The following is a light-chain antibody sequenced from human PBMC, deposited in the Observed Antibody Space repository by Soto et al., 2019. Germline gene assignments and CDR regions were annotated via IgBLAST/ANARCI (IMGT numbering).Light chain of an antibody. CDR1: SSNIGAGGP. V-gene: IGLV1-40*01. Sequence: QSVLTQPPSVSGAPGQRVTISCTGRSSNIGAGGPAHWYQQLPGTAPKLLIYDYNNRPSGVSDRFSGSKSCTSASLAITGLQAEDEADYYCQSYDTSLTAWVFVGGTKLTVL. J-gene: IGLJ3*02. CDR3: QSYDTSLTAWV. CDR2: DYN.